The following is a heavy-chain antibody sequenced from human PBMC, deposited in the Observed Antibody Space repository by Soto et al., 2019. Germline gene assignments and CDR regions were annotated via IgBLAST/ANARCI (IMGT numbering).Heavy chain of an antibody. CDR1: GGTFSRYS. J-gene: IGHJ6*02. D-gene: IGHD2-2*01. Sequence: QVQLVQSGAEVKKPGSSVKVSCKASGGTFSRYSITWVRQAPGHGLEWIGRIIPIFGIASYAQKFQGRVTITEDESTSTAYMEMSSLRSDDTAVYYCAREDRDRETGLVPADIDGMDVWAQGPTVTVSS. CDR3: AREDRDRETGLVPADIDGMDV. V-gene: IGHV1-69*08. CDR2: IIPIFGIA.